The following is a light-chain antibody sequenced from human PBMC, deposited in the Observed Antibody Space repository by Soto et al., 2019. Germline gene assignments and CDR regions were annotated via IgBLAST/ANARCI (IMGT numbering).Light chain of an antibody. Sequence: EIVLTQSPGTLSLSPGEGATLSCRASQSVSSNYLAWYQQRPGQAPRLLIYGASSRATGIPDRFSGGGSGTDFTLTISRLEPEDCAVYYCQQYGSSSPTTFGQGTRLEIE. J-gene: IGKJ5*01. CDR3: QQYGSSSPTT. V-gene: IGKV3-20*01. CDR1: QSVSSNY. CDR2: GAS.